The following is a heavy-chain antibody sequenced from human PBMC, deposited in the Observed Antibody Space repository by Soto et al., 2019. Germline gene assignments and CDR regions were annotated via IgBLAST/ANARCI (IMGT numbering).Heavy chain of an antibody. D-gene: IGHD6-13*01. J-gene: IGHJ3*02. CDR1: GFTFSSYA. CDR3: AKGSLFFIAAAGRAFDI. V-gene: IGHV3-23*01. Sequence: GGSLRLSCAVSGFTFSSYAMSWVRQAPRKGLEWVSAISGSGGSTYYADSVKGRFTISRDNSKNTLYLQMNSLRAEDTAVYYCAKGSLFFIAAAGRAFDIWGQGTMVTVSS. CDR2: ISGSGGST.